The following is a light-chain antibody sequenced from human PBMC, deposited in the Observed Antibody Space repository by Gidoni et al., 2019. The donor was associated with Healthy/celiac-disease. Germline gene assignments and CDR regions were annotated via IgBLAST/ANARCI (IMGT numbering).Light chain of an antibody. V-gene: IGKV1-39*01. Sequence: YALSASVGDRVTITCRASQSISSYLNWYQQKPGKAHKLLIYVSSSLRSGVPSRFSGSGSGTDFTLTISSLQPEDFATYYCQQSYSTPQWTFGQGTKVEIK. CDR1: QSISSY. J-gene: IGKJ1*01. CDR2: VSS. CDR3: QQSYSTPQWT.